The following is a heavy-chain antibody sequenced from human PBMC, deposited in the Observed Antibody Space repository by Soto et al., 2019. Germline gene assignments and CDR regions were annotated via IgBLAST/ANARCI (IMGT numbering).Heavy chain of an antibody. CDR3: ARDALGCSGGSCYVAEFDY. CDR1: GFTFSSYS. CDR2: ISSSSSYI. Sequence: GGSLRLSCAASGFTFSSYSMNWVRQAPGKGLEWVSSISSSSSYIYYADSVKGRFTISRDNAKNSLYLQMNSLRAEDTAVYYCARDALGCSGGSCYVAEFDYWGQGTLVTVSS. J-gene: IGHJ4*02. D-gene: IGHD2-15*01. V-gene: IGHV3-21*01.